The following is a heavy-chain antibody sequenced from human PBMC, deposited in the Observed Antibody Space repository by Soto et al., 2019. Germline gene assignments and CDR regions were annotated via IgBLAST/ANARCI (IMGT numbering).Heavy chain of an antibody. CDR1: GGSVSSGSYY. J-gene: IGHJ6*01. CDR3: ARERVTMVRGVIVNGSYYGMAD. D-gene: IGHD3-10*01. V-gene: IGHV4-61*01. Sequence: PSETLSLTCTVSGGSVSSGSYYWSWIRQPPGEGLEWIGYIYYNGSTNYTPSLTSRVTISVDTSKNQFSLKLSSVTAADTAVYYCARERVTMVRGVIVNGSYYGMADSARGTRVPVS. CDR2: IYYNGST.